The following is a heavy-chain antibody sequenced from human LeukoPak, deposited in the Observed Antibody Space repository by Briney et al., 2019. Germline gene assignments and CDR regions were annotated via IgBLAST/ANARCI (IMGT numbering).Heavy chain of an antibody. CDR2: ISSSSSYI. V-gene: IGHV3-21*01. D-gene: IGHD3-22*01. CDR3: ARVSPRYDSSGYYSGSFDY. J-gene: IGHJ4*02. Sequence: GGSLRLSCAASGFTFSSYSMNWVRQAPGKGLEWVSSISSSSSYIYYADSVKGRFTISRDNAKHSLYLQMNSMRAEDTAVYYCARVSPRYDSSGYYSGSFDYWGQGTLVTVSS. CDR1: GFTFSSYS.